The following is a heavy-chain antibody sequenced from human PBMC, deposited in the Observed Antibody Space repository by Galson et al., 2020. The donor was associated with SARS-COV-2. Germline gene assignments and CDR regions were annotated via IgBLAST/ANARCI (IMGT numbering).Heavy chain of an antibody. CDR3: AGRVAVAGSLHI. Sequence: SQTPSLTCAISGHRLSSNSAAWKWIRQTPSRGLEWLGRTYYRSKWSTDYAVSVKSRITINPDTSKNQFSLQLNSVTPEDTAIYYCAGRVAVAGSLHIWGQGTMVIVSS. J-gene: IGHJ3*02. CDR2: TYYRSKWST. CDR1: GHRLSSNSAA. V-gene: IGHV6-1*01. D-gene: IGHD6-13*01.